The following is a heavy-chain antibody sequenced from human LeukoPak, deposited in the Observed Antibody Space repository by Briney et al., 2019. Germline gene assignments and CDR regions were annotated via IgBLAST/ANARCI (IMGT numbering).Heavy chain of an antibody. CDR1: GFTFSGSA. CDR3: TRLDVRPDYDILTGPEDDY. CDR2: IRSKANSYAT. Sequence: GGSLRLSCAASGFTFSGSAMHWVRQASGKGLEWVGRIRSKANSYATAYAASVKGRFTISRDDSKNTVYLQMNSLKTEDTAVYYCTRLDVRPDYDILTGPEDDYWGQGTLVTVSS. D-gene: IGHD3-9*01. J-gene: IGHJ4*02. V-gene: IGHV3-73*01.